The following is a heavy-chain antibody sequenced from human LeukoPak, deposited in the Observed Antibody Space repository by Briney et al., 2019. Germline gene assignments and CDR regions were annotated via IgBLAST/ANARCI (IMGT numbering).Heavy chain of an antibody. J-gene: IGHJ4*02. CDR3: ARDFGGDGYNS. D-gene: IGHD5-24*01. Sequence: AGGSLRLSCEASGFTFSDYGMHWVRQAPGKGLEWVAVIWFDESNKYYADSVKGRFTISRDNSKNTLYLQMNSLRVEDTAVYYCARDFGGDGYNSWGQGTLVTVSS. CDR1: GFTFSDYG. CDR2: IWFDESNK. V-gene: IGHV3-33*01.